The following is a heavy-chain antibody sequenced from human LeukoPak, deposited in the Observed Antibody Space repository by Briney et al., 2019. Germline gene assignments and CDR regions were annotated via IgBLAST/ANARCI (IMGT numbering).Heavy chain of an antibody. Sequence: PSETLSLTCAVYCGSISGYYWSWIRQPPGKGLEWIGEINHSGSTNSNPSLKSRVTISVETSKNQFSMKLSSVTAADTAVYYCARGTGSSSYYGMDGWGQGTTVTVSS. D-gene: IGHD6-6*01. CDR3: ARGTGSSSYYGMDG. CDR2: INHSGST. CDR1: CGSISGYY. J-gene: IGHJ6*02. V-gene: IGHV4-34*01.